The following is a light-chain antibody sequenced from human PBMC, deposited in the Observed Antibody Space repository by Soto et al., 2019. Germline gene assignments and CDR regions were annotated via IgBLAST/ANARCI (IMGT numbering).Light chain of an antibody. CDR3: QQSYNTPRT. V-gene: IGKV1-39*01. CDR2: SGS. CDR1: ETIKNY. J-gene: IGKJ1*01. Sequence: DIQMTQSPSSLSASVGDTVTITCRASETIKNYLSWYQQKPGEAPKLLIYSGSSLQSGVPVRFSGSGSGTRFTLAINNMQPEDVATYFCQQSYNTPRTFGLRTRVEV.